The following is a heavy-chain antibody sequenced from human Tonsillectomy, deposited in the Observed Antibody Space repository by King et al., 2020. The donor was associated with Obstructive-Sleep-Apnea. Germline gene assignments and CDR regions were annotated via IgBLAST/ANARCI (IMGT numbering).Heavy chain of an antibody. CDR3: AKDMLRMAAAGLDS. CDR2: IIGSGGST. D-gene: IGHD6-13*01. J-gene: IGHJ4*02. CDR1: GFTFSSCA. V-gene: IGHV3-23*04. Sequence: DVQLVESGGGLVQPGGSLRLSCAASGFTFSSCAMSWVRQAPGKGLEWVSAIIGSGGSTYYAASGKGRFTISSDNSKNTLYLKMNSLRAEDTAVYYCAKDMLRMAAAGLDSWGQGTLVTVSS.